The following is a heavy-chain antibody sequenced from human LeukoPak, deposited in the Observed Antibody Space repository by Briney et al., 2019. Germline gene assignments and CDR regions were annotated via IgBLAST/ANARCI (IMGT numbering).Heavy chain of an antibody. J-gene: IGHJ4*02. Sequence: GGSLRLSCAASGLSAYGMIWVRQAPGKGLEWVSAMSGGGTTTYYADSAKGRFTISQDNSKNTLYLQMNSLRAEDTAIYYCAKTYDNLWYFDFWGQGTLVTLSS. CDR1: GLSAYG. CDR2: MSGGGTTT. CDR3: AKTYDNLWYFDF. D-gene: IGHD1-1*01. V-gene: IGHV3-23*01.